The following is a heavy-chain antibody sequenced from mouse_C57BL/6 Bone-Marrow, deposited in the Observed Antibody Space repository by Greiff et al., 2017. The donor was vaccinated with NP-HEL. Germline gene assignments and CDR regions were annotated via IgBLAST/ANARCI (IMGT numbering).Heavy chain of an antibody. CDR3: ARGDTTVPYYFDY. Sequence: EVQRVESGPGLVKPSQSLSLTCSVTGYSITSGYYWNWIRQFPGNKLEWMGYISYDGSNNYNPSLKNRISITRDTSKNQFFLKLNSVTTEDTATYYCARGDTTVPYYFDYWGQGTTLTVSS. CDR2: ISYDGSN. CDR1: GYSITSGYY. V-gene: IGHV3-6*01. D-gene: IGHD1-1*01. J-gene: IGHJ2*01.